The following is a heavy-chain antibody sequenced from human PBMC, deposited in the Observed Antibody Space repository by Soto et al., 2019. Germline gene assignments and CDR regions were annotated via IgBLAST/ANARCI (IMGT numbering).Heavy chain of an antibody. V-gene: IGHV3-48*02. Sequence: EVQLVESGGGLVQPGGSLRLSCAASGFTFSSYSMNWVRQAPGKGLEWVSYISSSSSTIYYADSVKGRFTISRDNAKNSLYLQMNSLRDEDTAVYYCARAIRSGGTYIFDYGGQGTLVTVSS. CDR2: ISSSSSTI. CDR1: GFTFSSYS. CDR3: ARAIRSGGTYIFDY. D-gene: IGHD6-13*01. J-gene: IGHJ4*02.